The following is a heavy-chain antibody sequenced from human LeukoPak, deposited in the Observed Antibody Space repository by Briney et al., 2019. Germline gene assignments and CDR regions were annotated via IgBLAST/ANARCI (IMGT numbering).Heavy chain of an antibody. CDR2: INAGNGNT. V-gene: IGHV1-3*01. CDR3: AKNVRDTGTFDY. D-gene: IGHD5-18*01. Sequence: VASVKVSCKASGYTFTSYAMHWVRQAPGQRLEWMGWINAGNGNTKYSQKFQGRVTITRDTSASTAYMELSSLRSEDTAVYYCAKNVRDTGTFDYWGQGTLVTVSS. CDR1: GYTFTSYA. J-gene: IGHJ4*02.